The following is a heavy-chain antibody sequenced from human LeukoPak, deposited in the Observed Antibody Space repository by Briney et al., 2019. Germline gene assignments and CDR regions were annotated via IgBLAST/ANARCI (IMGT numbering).Heavy chain of an antibody. D-gene: IGHD4-17*01. CDR3: ARGVGTYGDYHRTRY. CDR2: INPNSGGT. V-gene: IGHV1-2*02. Sequence: ASVKVSCKASGYTFTGYYMHWVRQAPGQELEWMGWINPNSGGTNYAQKFQGGVTLTRDTSISTAFMELSSLRSDDTAVYYCARGVGTYGDYHRTRYWGHGTLVTVSS. J-gene: IGHJ1*01. CDR1: GYTFTGYY.